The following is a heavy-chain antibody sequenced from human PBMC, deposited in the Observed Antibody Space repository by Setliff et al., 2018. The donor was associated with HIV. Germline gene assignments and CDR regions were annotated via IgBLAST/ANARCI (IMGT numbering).Heavy chain of an antibody. CDR1: GYTFTSYA. D-gene: IGHD1-26*01. J-gene: IGHJ4*02. Sequence: ASVKVSCKASGYTFTSYALHWVRQAPGQRPEWMGWINAGNGHTKYSQKFQGRVSITRDTSASTAYMELSSLRSEDTAVYYCARVSGLSGELLYFDYWGLGTLVTVSS. CDR2: INAGNGHT. CDR3: ARVSGLSGELLYFDY. V-gene: IGHV1-3*01.